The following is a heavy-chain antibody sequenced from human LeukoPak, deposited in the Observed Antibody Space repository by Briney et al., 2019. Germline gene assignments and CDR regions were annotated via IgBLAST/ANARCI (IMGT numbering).Heavy chain of an antibody. J-gene: IGHJ4*02. V-gene: IGHV3-21*01. D-gene: IGHD2-2*03. CDR1: GFTFSSYS. Sequence: GGSLRLSCAASGFTFSSYSMNWVRQAPGKGLEWVSSISSSSSYIYYADSVKGRFTISRDNAKNSLYLQTNSLRAEDTAVYYCATQVDIVVVPAANDYSGQGTLVTVSS. CDR2: ISSSSSYI. CDR3: ATQVDIVVVPAANDY.